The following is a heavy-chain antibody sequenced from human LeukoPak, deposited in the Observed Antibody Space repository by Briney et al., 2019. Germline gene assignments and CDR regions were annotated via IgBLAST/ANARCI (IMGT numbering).Heavy chain of an antibody. CDR3: ARPALMASRDYYFDY. J-gene: IGHJ4*02. Sequence: GESLKISWKGFGYSFTNYCIGWGRQMPGEGLEVVGIIYPGDSDTRSRPFLEGQVTISDEKSISAAYLQWSSLKASDTDMYFCARPALMASRDYYFDYGGQGTLVTVSS. V-gene: IGHV5-51*01. CDR2: IYPGDSDT. CDR1: GYSFTNYC. D-gene: IGHD4-17*01.